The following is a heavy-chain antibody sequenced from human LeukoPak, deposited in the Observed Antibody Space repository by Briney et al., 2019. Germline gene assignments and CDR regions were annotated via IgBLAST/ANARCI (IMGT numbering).Heavy chain of an antibody. CDR1: GFTFSSYS. Sequence: GGSLRLPCAAPGFTFSSYSMNWVRQAPGKGLEWVSSISSSSSYIYYADSVKGRFTISRDNAKNSLYLQMNSLRAEDTAVYYCARVLPHDYDVWSGYPRTLGMDVWGQGTTVTVSS. CDR2: ISSSSSYI. J-gene: IGHJ6*02. CDR3: ARVLPHDYDVWSGYPRTLGMDV. D-gene: IGHD3-3*01. V-gene: IGHV3-21*01.